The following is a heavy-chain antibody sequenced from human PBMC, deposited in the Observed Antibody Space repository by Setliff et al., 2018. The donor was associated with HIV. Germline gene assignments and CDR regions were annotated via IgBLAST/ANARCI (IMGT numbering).Heavy chain of an antibody. J-gene: IGHJ6*03. CDR1: GFGFSNFA. CDR3: ARGDTTPIYPNYMDV. Sequence: GALRLSCVASGFGFSNFAMHWVRQAPGKGLEWVAVISYDGGRKDYAESVNGRFTISRDDSKSTLYLQMNSLRVEDTAVYYCARGDTTPIYPNYMDVWGKGTTVTVYS. V-gene: IGHV3-33*08. CDR2: ISYDGGRK. D-gene: IGHD2-21*02.